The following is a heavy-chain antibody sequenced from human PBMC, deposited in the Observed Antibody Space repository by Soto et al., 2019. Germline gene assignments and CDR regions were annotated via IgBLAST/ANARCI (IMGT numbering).Heavy chain of an antibody. CDR1: GGTFSSYA. D-gene: IGHD2-2*01. V-gene: IGHV1-69*12. CDR3: ARHDCSSSCCYYYDYYSMDV. J-gene: IGHJ6*02. CDR2: IIPIFDTA. Sequence: QVQLVQSGAEVKKPGSSVKVSCKTSGGTFSSYAIRWVRQAPGQGLAWMGGIIPIFDTANYAQKFQGRVTIPADESTSTAYMELSSLRSEYTAVYYCARHDCSSSCCYYYDYYSMDVGGQGTTVTVSS.